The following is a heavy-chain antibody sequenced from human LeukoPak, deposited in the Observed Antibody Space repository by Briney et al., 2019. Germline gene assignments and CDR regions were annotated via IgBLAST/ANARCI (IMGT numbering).Heavy chain of an antibody. CDR1: GFTFSSFG. D-gene: IGHD5-12*01. CDR2: IRFDGSNH. J-gene: IGHJ4*02. CDR3: ARGPSGYHNT. Sequence: SGGSLRLSCAASGFTFSSFGMHWARQAPGKGLEWVAFIRFDGSNHSYADSVKGRFTISRDNSKNTLYLQMNSLRAEDTAVYYCARGPSGYHNTGGQGTLVTVSS. V-gene: IGHV3-30*02.